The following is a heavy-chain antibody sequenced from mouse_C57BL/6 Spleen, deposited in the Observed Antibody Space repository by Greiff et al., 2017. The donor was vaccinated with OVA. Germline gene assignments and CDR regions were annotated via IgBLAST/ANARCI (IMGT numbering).Heavy chain of an antibody. CDR3: ARSGGGGFAY. CDR1: GYTFTSYW. D-gene: IGHD3-1*01. J-gene: IGHJ3*01. CDR2: IDPSDSET. Sequence: QVQLQQSGAELVRPGSSVKLSCKASGYTFTSYWMHWVKQRPIQGLEWIGNIDPSDSETHYNQKFKDKATLTVDKSSSTAYMQLSSLTSEASAVYYCARSGGGGFAYWGQGTLVTVSA. V-gene: IGHV1-52*01.